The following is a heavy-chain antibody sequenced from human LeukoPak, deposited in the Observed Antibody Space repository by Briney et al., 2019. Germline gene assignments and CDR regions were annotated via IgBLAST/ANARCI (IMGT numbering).Heavy chain of an antibody. J-gene: IGHJ6*03. Sequence: GSLRLSCAASGFTFSSYGMSWVRQPPGKGLEWIGSIYYTGSTYYNPSLKSRVTISVDTSKNQFSLKLTSVTAADTAVYYCASYWALRGHMDVWGKGTTVTVSS. V-gene: IGHV4-38-2*01. CDR3: ASYWALRGHMDV. D-gene: IGHD2-8*02. CDR1: GFTFSSYG. CDR2: IYYTGST.